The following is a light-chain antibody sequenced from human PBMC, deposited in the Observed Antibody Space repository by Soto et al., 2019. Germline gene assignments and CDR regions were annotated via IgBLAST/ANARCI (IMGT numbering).Light chain of an antibody. J-gene: IGLJ2*01. Sequence: QSLVTQEPSLTVTPGGTVTLTCGSSTGAVTSNHHPYWFQQKAGQAPSTLIYDASNKHSXXPXRFSGSLLGDKAALTLSGAQPEDEAQYYCLLSYNAARVFGGGTKLTVL. CDR2: DAS. V-gene: IGLV7-46*01. CDR1: TGAVTSNHH. CDR3: LLSYNAARV.